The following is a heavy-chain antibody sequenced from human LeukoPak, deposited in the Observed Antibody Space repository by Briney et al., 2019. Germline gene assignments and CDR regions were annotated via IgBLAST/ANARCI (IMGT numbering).Heavy chain of an antibody. CDR1: GGSISSGDYF. V-gene: IGHV4-30-4*01. J-gene: IGHJ4*02. CDR2: IYYTGSS. Sequence: SETLSLTCTVSGGSISSGDYFWSWIRQPPGKGLEWIGYIYYTGSSYYTPSLKSRVTISVDTSKNQFSLKLSSVTAADTAVYYCARARVRGGSCTDFDYWGQGTLVTVSS. CDR3: ARARVRGGSCTDFDY. D-gene: IGHD2-15*01.